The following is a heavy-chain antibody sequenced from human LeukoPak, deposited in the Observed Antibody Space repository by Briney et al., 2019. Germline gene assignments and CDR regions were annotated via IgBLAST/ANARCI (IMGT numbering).Heavy chain of an antibody. Sequence: GASVKVSCNAATSTFNTSSNTLNWLPPGQGLEWMGWISVSSGNTKYAQKLQGRVTMTTVTTTRTAYMELRSLKSDDTAIDYSAIDDGIGSGSYSFDYWGQGTLVTVSS. J-gene: IGHJ4*02. CDR3: AIDDGIGSGSYSFDY. V-gene: IGHV1-18*01. CDR2: ISVSSGNT. CDR1: TSTFNTSS. D-gene: IGHD3-10*01.